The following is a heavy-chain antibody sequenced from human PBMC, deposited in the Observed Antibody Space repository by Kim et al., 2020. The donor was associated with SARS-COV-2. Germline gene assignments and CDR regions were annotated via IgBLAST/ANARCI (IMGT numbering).Heavy chain of an antibody. V-gene: IGHV4-34*01. Sequence: SETLSLTCAVYGGSFSCYYWSWIRQPPGKGLEWIGEINHSGSTNYNPSLKSRVTISVDTSKNQFSLKLSSVTAADTAVYYCARGSLFQRGKYYYGSGNPSSLRGNYYGMDVWGQGTTVTVSS. J-gene: IGHJ6*02. D-gene: IGHD3-10*01. CDR3: ARGSLFQRGKYYYGSGNPSSLRGNYYGMDV. CDR1: GGSFSCYY. CDR2: INHSGST.